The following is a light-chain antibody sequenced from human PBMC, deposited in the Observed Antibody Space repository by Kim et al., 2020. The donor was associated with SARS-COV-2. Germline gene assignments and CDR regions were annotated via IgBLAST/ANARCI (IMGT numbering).Light chain of an antibody. J-gene: IGLJ2*01. V-gene: IGLV2-14*01. CDR3: SSYTSSNTPV. CDR1: SSDVGDYNY. CDR2: EVS. Sequence: QSALTQPASVSGSPGQSITISCAGTSSDVGDYNYVFWYQLHPGNAPKLMIYEVSNRPSGVSNRFSGSKPGNTASLTISGLQAEDEANYYCSSYTSSNTPVFGGGTQLTVL.